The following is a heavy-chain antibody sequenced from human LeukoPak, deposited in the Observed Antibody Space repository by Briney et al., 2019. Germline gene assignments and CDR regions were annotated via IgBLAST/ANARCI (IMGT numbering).Heavy chain of an antibody. CDR3: ARVIDVAAAGYFDS. D-gene: IGHD6-13*01. V-gene: IGHV4-38-2*02. CDR2: IFRIGSS. J-gene: IGHJ4*02. CDR1: GFSITTGYY. Sequence: SETLSLTCSVSGFSITTGYYWAWIRQPPGKGLEWIGTIFRIGSSYFNPSLKSRVTISVDTSKNQFSLKLGSVTAADTALYYCARVIDVAAAGYFDSWGQGTQVTVSS.